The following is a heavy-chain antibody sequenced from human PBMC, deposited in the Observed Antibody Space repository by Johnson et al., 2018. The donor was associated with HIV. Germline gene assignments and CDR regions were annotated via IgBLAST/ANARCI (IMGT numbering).Heavy chain of an antibody. Sequence: MQLVESGGDLVQPGRSLRLSCSTSGFTFGDYAMNWVRQAPGKGLEWVALMSYDGSNKFYADSLKGRFTLSRDNSKNTLYLQLSSLRTEDTAVFYCARGGVVHDAFDMWGQGTMVTVSS. V-gene: IGHV3-30*04. CDR1: GFTFGDYA. CDR2: MSYDGSNK. J-gene: IGHJ3*02. D-gene: IGHD2-2*01. CDR3: ARGGVVHDAFDM.